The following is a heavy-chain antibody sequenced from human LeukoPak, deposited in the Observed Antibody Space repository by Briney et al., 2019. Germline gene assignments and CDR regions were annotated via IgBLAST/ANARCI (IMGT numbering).Heavy chain of an antibody. CDR1: GGSISGYY. Sequence: SETLSLTCTVSGGSISGYYWSWIRQPPRKGLEWIGNIYYGGSTNYNPSLKSRVTISVDTSKKQFSLKLSSVTAADTAVYFCARDGQGTSSSWPFDYWGQGTLITVSS. J-gene: IGHJ4*02. CDR3: ARDGQGTSSSWPFDY. CDR2: IYYGGST. D-gene: IGHD6-13*01. V-gene: IGHV4-59*01.